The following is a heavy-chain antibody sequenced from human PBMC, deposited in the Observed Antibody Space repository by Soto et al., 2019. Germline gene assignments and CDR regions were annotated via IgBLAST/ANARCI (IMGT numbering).Heavy chain of an antibody. CDR2: IYHSGST. CDR1: GGSISSGGYS. Sequence: SETLSLTCAVSGGSISSGGYSWSWIRQPPGKGLEWIGYIYHSGSTYYNPSLKSRVTISVDRSKNQFSLKLSSVTAADTAVYYCARVRRGYXSSTSCKSYDYYYGMDVWGQGTTVTVSS. D-gene: IGHD2-2*01. CDR3: ARVRRGYXSSTSCKSYDYYYGMDV. V-gene: IGHV4-30-2*01. J-gene: IGHJ6*02.